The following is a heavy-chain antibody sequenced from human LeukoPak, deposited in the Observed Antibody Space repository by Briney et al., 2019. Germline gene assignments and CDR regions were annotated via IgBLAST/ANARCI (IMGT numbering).Heavy chain of an antibody. CDR3: ARGPYSYDSSGAFDI. Sequence: SETLSLTCTVSNYSISTDYYWGWIRQPPGKGLEWIGTMYHSGSTYYNPSLKSRVTISVDTSKNQFSLKLSSVTAADTAVYFCARGPYSYDSSGAFDIWGQGTMVTVSS. CDR2: MYHSGST. J-gene: IGHJ3*02. CDR1: NYSISTDYY. D-gene: IGHD3-22*01. V-gene: IGHV4-38-2*02.